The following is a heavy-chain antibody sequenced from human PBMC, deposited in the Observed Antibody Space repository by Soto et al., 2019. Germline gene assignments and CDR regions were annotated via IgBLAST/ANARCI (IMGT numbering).Heavy chain of an antibody. CDR2: ISYDGSNK. CDR1: GFTFSSYA. D-gene: IGHD3-16*02. CDR3: ARDRVTDYVWGSYRYSPRGFDP. J-gene: IGHJ5*02. Sequence: PGGSLRLSCAASGFTFSSYAMHWVRQAPGKGLEWVAVISYDGSNKYYADSVKGRFTISRDNSKNTLYLQMNSLRAEDTAVYYCARDRVTDYVWGSYRYSPRGFDPWGQGTLVTVSS. V-gene: IGHV3-30-3*01.